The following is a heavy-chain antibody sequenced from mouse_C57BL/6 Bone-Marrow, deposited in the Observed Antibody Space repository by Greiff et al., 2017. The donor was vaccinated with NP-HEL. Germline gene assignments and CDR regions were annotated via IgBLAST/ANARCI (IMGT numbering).Heavy chain of an antibody. CDR2: IYPGDGDT. D-gene: IGHD1-1*01. CDR3: AREGDYYGSSYVAY. J-gene: IGHJ3*01. V-gene: IGHV1-80*01. Sequence: QVQLKESGAELVKPGASVKISCKASGYAFSSYWMNWVKQRPGKGLEWIGQIYPGDGDTNYNGKFKGKATLTADKSSSTAYMQLSSLTSEDSAVYFCAREGDYYGSSYVAYWGQGTLVTVSA. CDR1: GYAFSSYW.